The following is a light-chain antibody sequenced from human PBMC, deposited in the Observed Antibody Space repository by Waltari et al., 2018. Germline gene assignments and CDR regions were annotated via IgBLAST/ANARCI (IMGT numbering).Light chain of an antibody. J-gene: IGLJ1*01. CDR1: SSTIGTNY. Sequence: QSVLTQPPSASGTPGQRVTISCSGTSSTIGTNYVFWFHQLPGTAPKVLIYKDNQRPSGVPDRFSGSKSGTSASLAISGLRSEDEADYYCATWDDSLSGYVFGSGTKVAVL. CDR3: ATWDDSLSGYV. CDR2: KDN. V-gene: IGLV1-47*01.